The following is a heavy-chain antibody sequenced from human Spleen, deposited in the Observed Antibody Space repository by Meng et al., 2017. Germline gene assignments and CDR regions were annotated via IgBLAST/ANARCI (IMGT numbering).Heavy chain of an antibody. V-gene: IGHV4-34*01. CDR3: AREANGDRWYFDL. CDR1: GASFSGYY. D-gene: IGHD7-27*01. Sequence: GQLQEWGAGLLKTSETLSLTCCVDGASFSGYYWSWIRQSPGKGLEWIGDINHSGSANYNPSLKSRLSISVDTSKNQISLKLTSVTAADTAVYYCAREANGDRWYFDLWGRGTLVTVSS. J-gene: IGHJ2*01. CDR2: INHSGSA.